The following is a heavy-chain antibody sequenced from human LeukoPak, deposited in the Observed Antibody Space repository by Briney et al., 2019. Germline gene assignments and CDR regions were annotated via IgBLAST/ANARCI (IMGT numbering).Heavy chain of an antibody. CDR2: ISPDSGYI. CDR3: APFSAVTHYYFDY. CDR1: GFTFSSHS. V-gene: IGHV3-21*01. D-gene: IGHD6-13*01. J-gene: IGHJ4*02. Sequence: GGSLRLSCAASGFTFSSHSLMWVRQAPGKGLEWVSSISPDSGYIYYADSVKGRFTISRDNAENSLFLQMNSPGAEDTAVYYCAPFSAVTHYYFDYWGQGTLVTVSS.